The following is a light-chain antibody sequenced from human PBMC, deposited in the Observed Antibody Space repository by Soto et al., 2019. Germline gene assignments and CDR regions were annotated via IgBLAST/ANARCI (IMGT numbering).Light chain of an antibody. J-gene: IGLJ2*01. CDR1: SSDVGAYNY. Sequence: QPALTQPPSASGSPGQSVTISCTGTSSDVGAYNYVSWYQQHPGKVPKLMIYEVSKRPSGVPDRFSGSKSGNTASLTVSGLQAEDEADYYCSSHAGSSVVFGGGTKLTVL. CDR2: EVS. V-gene: IGLV2-8*01. CDR3: SSHAGSSVV.